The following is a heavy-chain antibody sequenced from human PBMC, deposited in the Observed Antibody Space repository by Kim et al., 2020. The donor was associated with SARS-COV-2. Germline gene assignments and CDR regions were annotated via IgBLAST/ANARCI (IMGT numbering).Heavy chain of an antibody. J-gene: IGHJ4*02. CDR2: IKQDGSEK. Sequence: GGSLRLSCAASGFSFGTYWMTWVCQPPGKGLEWVANIKQDGSEKYYVESVEGRFTISRDNAKNSLYLQMSNLRAEDTAVYYCSKEEVSPGGKSHFDYWGQGTLVAVSA. V-gene: IGHV3-7*01. CDR3: SKEEVSPGGKSHFDY. CDR1: GFSFGTYW. D-gene: IGHD2-15*01.